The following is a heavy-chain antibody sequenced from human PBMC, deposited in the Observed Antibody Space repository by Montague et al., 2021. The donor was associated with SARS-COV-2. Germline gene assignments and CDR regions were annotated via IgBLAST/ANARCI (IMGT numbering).Heavy chain of an antibody. Sequence: SLRLSCTASGFTFSRYSVNWVRQAPGQGLEWISHISSSTNIIYYADSVKGRFTISRDNARNSLYLQMNSLRVEDTAVYYCAKDLVRGAARPEALDVWGQGTVVTVSS. CDR3: AKDLVRGAARPEALDV. CDR2: ISSSTNII. V-gene: IGHV3-48*04. CDR1: GFTFSRYS. J-gene: IGHJ3*01. D-gene: IGHD6-6*01.